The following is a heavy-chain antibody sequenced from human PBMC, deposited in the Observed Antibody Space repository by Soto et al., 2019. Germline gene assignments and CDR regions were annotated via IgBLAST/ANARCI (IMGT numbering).Heavy chain of an antibody. J-gene: IGHJ4*02. V-gene: IGHV4-39*01. CDR1: GGSIGSSSYY. CDR2: IYYSGST. Sequence: SETLSLTCTVSGGSIGSSSYYWGWIRQPPGKGLEWIGSIYYSGSTYYNPSLKSRVTISVDTSKNQFSLKLSSVTAADTAMYYCARHARYFDYWGQGTLVTASS. CDR3: ARHARYFDY.